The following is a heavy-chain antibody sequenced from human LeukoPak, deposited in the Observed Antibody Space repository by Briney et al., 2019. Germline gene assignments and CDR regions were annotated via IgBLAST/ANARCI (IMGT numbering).Heavy chain of an antibody. CDR2: ISYDGSNK. J-gene: IGHJ4*02. CDR3: AKAQPRWLQLDVGEIDY. D-gene: IGHD5-24*01. Sequence: GGSLRLSCAASGFTFSSYGMHWVRQAPGKGLEWVAVISYDGSNKYYADSVKGRFTISRDNSKNTLYLQMNSLRAEDTAVYYCAKAQPRWLQLDVGEIDYWGQGTLVTVSS. CDR1: GFTFSSYG. V-gene: IGHV3-30*18.